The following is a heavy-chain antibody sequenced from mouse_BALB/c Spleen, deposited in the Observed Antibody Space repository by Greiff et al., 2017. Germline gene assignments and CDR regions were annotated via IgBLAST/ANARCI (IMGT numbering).Heavy chain of an antibody. CDR3: AREGNYGYYAMDY. V-gene: IGHV5-6-3*01. D-gene: IGHD2-1*01. Sequence: EVKVEESGGGLVQPGGSLKLSCAASGFTFSSYGMSWVRQTPDKRLELVATINSNGGSTYYPDSVKGRFTISRDNAKNTLYLQMSSLKSEDTAMYYCAREGNYGYYAMDYWGQGTSVTVSS. CDR2: INSNGGST. CDR1: GFTFSSYG. J-gene: IGHJ4*01.